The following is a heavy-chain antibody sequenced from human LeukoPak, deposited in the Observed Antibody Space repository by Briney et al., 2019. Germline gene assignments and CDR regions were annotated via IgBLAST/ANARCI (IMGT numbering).Heavy chain of an antibody. J-gene: IGHJ4*02. D-gene: IGHD3-22*01. Sequence: GESLQISCKASGYTFTSYWVGWVRQMPGKGLEWMGLIYPGNSDTRYSPSFQGQVAISVDKSISTAYLQWNSLKASDTAMYYCARRESSGYYYYLDYWGQGTLVTVSS. CDR2: IYPGNSDT. CDR3: ARRESSGYYYYLDY. V-gene: IGHV5-51*01. CDR1: GYTFTSYW.